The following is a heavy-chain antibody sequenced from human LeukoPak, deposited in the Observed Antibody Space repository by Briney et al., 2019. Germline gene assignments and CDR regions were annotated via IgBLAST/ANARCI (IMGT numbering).Heavy chain of an antibody. J-gene: IGHJ6*02. V-gene: IGHV4-4*07. CDR2: IYTSGST. Sequence: SETLSLTCTVSGGSISSYYWSWIRQPAGKGLEWIGRIYTSGSTNYNPSLKSRVTMSVDTSKNQFSLKLSSVTAADTAVYYCARGLWFGELPVNGMDVWGQGTTVTVSS. CDR1: GGSISSYY. D-gene: IGHD3-10*01. CDR3: ARGLWFGELPVNGMDV.